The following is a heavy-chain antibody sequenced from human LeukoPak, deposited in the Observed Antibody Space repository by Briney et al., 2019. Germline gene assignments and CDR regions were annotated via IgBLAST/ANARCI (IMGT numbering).Heavy chain of an antibody. J-gene: IGHJ4*02. CDR1: GFTFSSYW. D-gene: IGHD3-10*01. CDR2: MKQGGSEK. Sequence: PGGSLRLSCAASGFTFSSYWVSWVRQAPGKGLEWVASMKQGGSEKYSLDSVKGRFTISRDNAKNSLFLQMNSLRAEDTAVYYCASVRMTMIRGVISFFDYWGQGTLVTVSS. V-gene: IGHV3-7*01. CDR3: ASVRMTMIRGVISFFDY.